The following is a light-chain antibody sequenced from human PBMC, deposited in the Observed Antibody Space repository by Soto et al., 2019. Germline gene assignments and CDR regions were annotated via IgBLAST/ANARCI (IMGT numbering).Light chain of an antibody. CDR1: SGHSGYV. Sequence: QTVVTQSSSASAFLGSSVKLTCTLSSGHSGYVIAWHQQQPGKAPRYLMRLEGSGSYNKGSGVPDRFSGSRFGADRYFTISNLQFEDEADYYCETWDSNTRVFGGGTKLTVL. J-gene: IGLJ3*02. CDR3: ETWDSNTRV. CDR2: LEGSGSY. V-gene: IGLV4-60*02.